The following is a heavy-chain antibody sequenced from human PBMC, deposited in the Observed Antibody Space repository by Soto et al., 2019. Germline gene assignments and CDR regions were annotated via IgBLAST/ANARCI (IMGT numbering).Heavy chain of an antibody. D-gene: IGHD6-13*01. CDR2: IYTSGST. J-gene: IGHJ4*02. CDR3: AREGQQLVGGYIDY. CDR1: GGSISSYY. Sequence: QVQLQESGPGLVKPSETLSLTCTVSGGSISSYYWSWIRQPPGKGLEWIGRIYTSGSTNYNPSLKSRVTMSVDTSKNQFSLKLSSVTAADTAVYYCAREGQQLVGGYIDYWGQGTLVTVSS. V-gene: IGHV4-4*07.